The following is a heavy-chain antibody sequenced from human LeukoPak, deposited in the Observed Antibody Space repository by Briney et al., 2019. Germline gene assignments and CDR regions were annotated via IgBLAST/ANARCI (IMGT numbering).Heavy chain of an antibody. CDR1: AFTFNNAW. Sequence: AGTLRFSCAASAFTFNNAWMGWVRQAPGKGLEWVSHIKSEGNGDTQDYDAPVKGRLTISRDDSNATLYLQMNSLKAEDTAVYYCTTDLGLTMIRGVIGSWGQGALVTVSS. CDR2: IKSEGNGDTQ. V-gene: IGHV3-15*01. J-gene: IGHJ4*02. CDR3: TTDLGLTMIRGVIGS. D-gene: IGHD3-10*01.